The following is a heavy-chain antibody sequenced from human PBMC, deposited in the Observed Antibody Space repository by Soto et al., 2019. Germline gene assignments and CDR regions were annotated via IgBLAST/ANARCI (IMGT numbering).Heavy chain of an antibody. CDR1: GFTFSSYS. Sequence: GGSLRLSCAAAGFTFSSYSMNWVRPAPGKGLAWVSSISSSSSYIYYADSVKGRFTISRDNAKNSLYLQMNSLRAEDTAVYYWARSDYDRSGYFDYWGQGTLVTVSS. D-gene: IGHD3-22*01. CDR3: ARSDYDRSGYFDY. V-gene: IGHV3-21*01. J-gene: IGHJ4*02. CDR2: ISSSSSYI.